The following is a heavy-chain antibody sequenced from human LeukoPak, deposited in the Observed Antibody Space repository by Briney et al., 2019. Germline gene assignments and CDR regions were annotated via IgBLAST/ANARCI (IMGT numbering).Heavy chain of an antibody. Sequence: GGSLRLSCAASGFTFSTYSMNWVRQAPGQGLEWVSYISGSSGTIYYADSVKGRFTISRDNAKNSPYLQMNSLRAEDTAVYYCARRSEFGVLYYMDVWGKGTTVTVSS. J-gene: IGHJ6*03. CDR3: ARRSEFGVLYYMDV. CDR1: GFTFSTYS. D-gene: IGHD3-16*01. V-gene: IGHV3-48*01. CDR2: ISGSSGTI.